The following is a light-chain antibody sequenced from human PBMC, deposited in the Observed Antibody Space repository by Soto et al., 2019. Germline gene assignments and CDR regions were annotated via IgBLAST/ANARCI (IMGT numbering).Light chain of an antibody. CDR1: SSNIGANYD. CDR2: SNN. V-gene: IGLV1-40*01. J-gene: IGLJ2*01. CDR3: QSYDNSLRVV. Sequence: QSVLTQPPSVSGAPGQRVTISCTGTSSNIGANYDVHWYQHIPGTAPKLLIYSNNNRPSGVPDRFSGSKSGTSASLAITGLQADDEADYYCQSYDNSLRVVFGGGTKLTVL.